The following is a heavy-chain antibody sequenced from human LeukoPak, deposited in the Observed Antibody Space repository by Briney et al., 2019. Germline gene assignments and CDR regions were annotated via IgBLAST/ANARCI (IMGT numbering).Heavy chain of an antibody. CDR1: DGSVSSTTNY. CDR2: IKYSGSA. D-gene: IGHD6-13*01. Sequence: PSETLSLTCTVSDGSVSSTTNYWGWIRQPPGKGLEWIGTIKYSGSAYYNPSLKSRVTISVDTSKNQFSLKLSSVTAADTAVYYCARLAAAGYYYYGMDVWGQGTTVTVSS. J-gene: IGHJ6*02. V-gene: IGHV4-39*01. CDR3: ARLAAAGYYYYGMDV.